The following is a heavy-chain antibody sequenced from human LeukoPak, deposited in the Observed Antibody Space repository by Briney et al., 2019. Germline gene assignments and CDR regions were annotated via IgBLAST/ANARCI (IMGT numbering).Heavy chain of an antibody. CDR3: ARRTYYYGSGVFDP. Sequence: PGGSLRLSCAASGFTVSSNYMSWVRQAPGRGLEWVSVIYSGGSTYYADSVKGRFTISRDNSKNTLYLQMNSLRAEDTAVYYCARRTYYYGSGVFDPWGQGTLVTVSS. CDR1: GFTVSSNY. D-gene: IGHD3-10*01. J-gene: IGHJ5*02. V-gene: IGHV3-66*04. CDR2: IYSGGST.